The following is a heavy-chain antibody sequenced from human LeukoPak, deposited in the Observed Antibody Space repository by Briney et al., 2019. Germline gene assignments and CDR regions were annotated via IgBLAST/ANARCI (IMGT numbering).Heavy chain of an antibody. D-gene: IGHD6-19*01. V-gene: IGHV3-11*01. CDR3: ERRGAVAEF. CDR1: GFTFSDYY. CDR2: ISPSGTTI. J-gene: IGHJ4*02. Sequence: PGGSLRLSCVASGFTFSDYYMSWIRQAPGKGLERVSYISPSGTTIYYADSVKGRFTISRDNAKNSLYLQMNTLRAEDTAVYYCERRGAVAEFWGEGTLVTVSS.